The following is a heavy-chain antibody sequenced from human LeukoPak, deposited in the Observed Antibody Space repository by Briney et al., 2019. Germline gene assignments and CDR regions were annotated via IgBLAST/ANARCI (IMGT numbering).Heavy chain of an antibody. Sequence: SVKVSCKASGGTFSSYAISWVRQAPGQGLEWMGRIIPILGIANYAQKFQGRVTITRNTSISTAYMELSSLRSEDTAVYYCARGSYDFWSGYDDNDYWGQGTLVTVSS. CDR3: ARGSYDFWSGYDDNDY. J-gene: IGHJ4*02. V-gene: IGHV1-69*04. CDR1: GGTFSSYA. CDR2: IIPILGIA. D-gene: IGHD3-3*01.